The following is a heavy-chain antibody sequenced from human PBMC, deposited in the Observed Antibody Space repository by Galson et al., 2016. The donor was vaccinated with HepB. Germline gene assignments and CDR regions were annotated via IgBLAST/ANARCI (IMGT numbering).Heavy chain of an antibody. V-gene: IGHV2-5*02. Sequence: PALVKPTQTLTLTCTFSGSSLSTNGEGVGWIRQPPGKALEWLALIYWDDQNRYNPSLKNRVTIAKDTSMNKVVLTVSNMEPVDTGTYYCAHMVYYSSSGYTGTWYFDLWGRGTLVTVSS. D-gene: IGHD2-2*01. CDR1: GSSLSTNGEG. J-gene: IGHJ2*01. CDR2: IYWDDQN. CDR3: AHMVYYSSSGYTGTWYFDL.